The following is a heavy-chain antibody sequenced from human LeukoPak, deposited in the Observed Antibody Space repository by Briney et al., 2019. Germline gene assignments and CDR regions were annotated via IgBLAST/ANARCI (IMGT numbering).Heavy chain of an antibody. Sequence: PGGSLRLSRAASGFTFSDYYMSWIRQAPGKGLEWVSHISSSGIDIYYADSVKGRFTISRDNAKNSLYVQMNSLRVEDTAVYYCARVNLGALVRGVFHYIGMDVWGQGTTVTVSS. CDR3: ARVNLGALVRGVFHYIGMDV. J-gene: IGHJ6*02. V-gene: IGHV3-11*01. CDR1: GFTFSDYY. CDR2: ISSSGIDI. D-gene: IGHD3-10*01.